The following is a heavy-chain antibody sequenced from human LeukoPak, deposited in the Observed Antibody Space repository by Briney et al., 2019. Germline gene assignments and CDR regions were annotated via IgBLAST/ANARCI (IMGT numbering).Heavy chain of an antibody. CDR2: IIPVLVTP. CDR3: ATAGYPSGWYRY. Sequence: SVKVSCKASGGAFSSFAINWVRQTPGQGLEWMGGIIPVLVTPSYAQKFQGRVTITADESTSTAYMELSSLRSEDTAVYYCATAGYPSGWYRYRGQGTLVTVSS. D-gene: IGHD6-19*01. CDR1: GGAFSSFA. V-gene: IGHV1-69*13. J-gene: IGHJ4*02.